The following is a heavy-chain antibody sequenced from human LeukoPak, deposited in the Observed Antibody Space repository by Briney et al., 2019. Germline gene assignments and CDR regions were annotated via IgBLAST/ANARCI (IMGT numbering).Heavy chain of an antibody. CDR2: IYYSGST. V-gene: IGHV4-59*08. D-gene: IGHD4-17*01. Sequence: PSETLSLTCTVSGGSISGYYCSWIRQPPGKGLEWIGYIYYSGSTNYNPSLRSRVTISVDTSKNQCSLKLTSVTAADTAVYYCATTTVTSTPYYFDYWGQGTLVTVSS. CDR1: GGSISGYY. J-gene: IGHJ4*02. CDR3: ATTTVTSTPYYFDY.